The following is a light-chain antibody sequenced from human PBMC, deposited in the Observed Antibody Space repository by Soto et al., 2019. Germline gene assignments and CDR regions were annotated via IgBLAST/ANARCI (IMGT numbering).Light chain of an antibody. Sequence: DIHITQSPSSLSASVADRVTITCRASQSIRRSLNWYQQKPGKAPKVLIYHASNLQSGVPSRFSGSGSGTEFTLTISSLQPDDFATYYCQQYNSYSFGQGTKVDIK. V-gene: IGKV1-5*01. CDR1: QSIRRS. CDR2: HAS. CDR3: QQYNSYS. J-gene: IGKJ1*01.